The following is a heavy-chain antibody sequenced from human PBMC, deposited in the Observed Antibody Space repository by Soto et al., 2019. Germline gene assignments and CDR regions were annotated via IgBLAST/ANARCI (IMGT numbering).Heavy chain of an antibody. V-gene: IGHV3-30*18. Sequence: QVQLVESGGGVVQPGRSLRLSCAASGFTFSSYGMHWVRQAPGKGLEWVAVISYDGSNKYYADSVKGRFTISRDNSKNTLYLQMNRLRAEDTAVYYCAKDLEGNFELLWFGEFTHWGQGTLVIVSS. CDR2: ISYDGSNK. CDR1: GFTFSSYG. CDR3: AKDLEGNFELLWFGEFTH. D-gene: IGHD3-10*01. J-gene: IGHJ4*02.